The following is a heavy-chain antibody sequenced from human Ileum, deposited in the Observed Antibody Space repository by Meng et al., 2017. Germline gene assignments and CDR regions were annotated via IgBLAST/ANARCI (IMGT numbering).Heavy chain of an antibody. CDR1: GGSFSGSY. V-gene: IGHV4-34*02. D-gene: IGHD6-13*01. Sequence: QVRLQQWGAGLLKPSETLSLPCAVYGGSFSGSYWSWVRQSPGKGLEWIAEINHSGSSNYNPSFQSRVTISVDRPRNQFSLKLSSVTAADTGVYYCARPAGYSSDWYKYFQHWGQGTLVTVSS. CDR2: INHSGSS. J-gene: IGHJ1*01. CDR3: ARPAGYSSDWYKYFQH.